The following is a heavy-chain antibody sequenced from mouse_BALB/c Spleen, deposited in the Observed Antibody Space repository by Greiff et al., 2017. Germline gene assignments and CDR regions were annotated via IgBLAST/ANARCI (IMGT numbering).Heavy chain of an antibody. J-gene: IGHJ1*01. D-gene: IGHD1-1*01. CDR1: GYTFSSYW. CDR3: ARGGSDGSSYVPDWYFDV. CDR2: ILPGSGST. V-gene: IGHV1-9*01. Sequence: QVQLQQSGAELMKPGASVKISCKATGYTFSSYWIEWVKQRPGHGLEWIGEILPGSGSTNYNEKFKGKATFTADTSSNTAYMQLSSLTSEDSAVYYCARGGSDGSSYVPDWYFDVWGAGTTVTVSS.